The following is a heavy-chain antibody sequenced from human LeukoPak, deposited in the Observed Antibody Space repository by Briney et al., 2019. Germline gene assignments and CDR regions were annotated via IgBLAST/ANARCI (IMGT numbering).Heavy chain of an antibody. CDR3: ARGRVGSSGYRLGY. J-gene: IGHJ4*02. Sequence: SETLSLTCTVSGGSISSSSYYWGWLRQPPGKGLEWIGVIYYTGSTYYNPSLKSRVTISVDTSKNQFSLKLSSVTAADTAVYYCARGRVGSSGYRLGYWGQGTLVTVSS. D-gene: IGHD3-22*01. V-gene: IGHV4-39*07. CDR2: IYYTGST. CDR1: GGSISSSSYY.